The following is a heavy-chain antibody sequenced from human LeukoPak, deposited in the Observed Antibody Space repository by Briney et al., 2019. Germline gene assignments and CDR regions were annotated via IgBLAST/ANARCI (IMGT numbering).Heavy chain of an antibody. J-gene: IGHJ4*01. CDR3: ARDGTAAGLYFAL. V-gene: IGHV3-7*01. D-gene: IGHD6-13*01. CDR2: IRQDGGEK. Sequence: GGSLRLSCAVSGFTFSSYRMNWVRQAPGKGLEWVASIRQDGGEKSYVDSVKGRFTISRDNTKNSLYLQINSLRAEDTAVHYCARDGTAAGLYFALWGQGTLVTVSS. CDR1: GFTFSSYR.